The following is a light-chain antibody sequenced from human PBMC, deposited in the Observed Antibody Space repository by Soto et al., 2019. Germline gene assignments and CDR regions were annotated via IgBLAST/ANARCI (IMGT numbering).Light chain of an antibody. CDR1: QSVSSY. V-gene: IGKV3-11*01. CDR2: DAS. J-gene: IGKJ3*01. CDR3: QQRSNWPSEVT. Sequence: EIGLTQSPATLSLSPGERATLSCRASQSVSSYLAWYQQKPGQAPRLLIYDASNRATGIPARFSGSGSGTDFTLTISSLEPEDFAVYYCQQRSNWPSEVTFGPGTKVDIK.